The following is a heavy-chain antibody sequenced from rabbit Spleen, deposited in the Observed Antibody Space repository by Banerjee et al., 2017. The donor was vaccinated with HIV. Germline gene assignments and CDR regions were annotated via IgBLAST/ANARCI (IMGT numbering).Heavy chain of an antibody. D-gene: IGHD8-1*01. CDR1: GFDFSSYG. V-gene: IGHV1S47*01. CDR2: IDPIFGST. CDR3: ARDTGSSFSTYGMDL. J-gene: IGHJ6*01. Sequence: QEQLVESGGGLVQPGGSLQLSCKASGFDFSSYGVSWVRQGPGKGLEWIGYIDPIFGSTVYASWVNGRFTISRENTQDTLYLQLTSLTAADTAAYFCARDTGSSFSTYGMDLWGPGTLVTVS.